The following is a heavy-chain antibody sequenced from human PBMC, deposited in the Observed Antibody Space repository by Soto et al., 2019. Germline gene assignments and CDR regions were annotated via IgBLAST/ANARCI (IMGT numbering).Heavy chain of an antibody. CDR3: TTAVAVADADIYI. D-gene: IGHD6-19*01. CDR2: IKSKTDGGTT. J-gene: IGHJ3*02. CDR1: GFTFSNAW. Sequence: GGSLRLSCAASGFTFSNAWMNWVRQAPGKGLEWVGRIKSKTDGGTTDYAAPVKGRFTISRDDSKNTLYLQMNSLKTEDTAVYYCTTAVAVADADIYIWGQGTMVPVSS. V-gene: IGHV3-15*07.